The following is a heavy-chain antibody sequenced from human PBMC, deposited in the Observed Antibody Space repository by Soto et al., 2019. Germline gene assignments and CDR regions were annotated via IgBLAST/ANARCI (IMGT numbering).Heavy chain of an antibody. D-gene: IGHD3-9*01. J-gene: IGHJ4*02. Sequence: SETLSLTCSVSGNSINSDKYYWGWLRQPPGKGLEWIGSIYCRGNTYYNPSLQTRVTISLDKSKSQFSLKLNSVTAADSAVYFCARLEGLATISYYFDFWGQGALVTVSS. CDR2: IYCRGNT. V-gene: IGHV4-39*01. CDR3: ARLEGLATISYYFDF. CDR1: GNSINSDKYY.